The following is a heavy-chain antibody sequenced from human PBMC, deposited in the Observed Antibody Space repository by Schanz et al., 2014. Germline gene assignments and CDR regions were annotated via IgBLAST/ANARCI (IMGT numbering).Heavy chain of an antibody. D-gene: IGHD6-19*01. V-gene: IGHV1-18*01. CDR3: ARGVYSSGWYDRDIAHFDY. Sequence: QVQLVQSGAEVKKPGASVKVSCKASGYTFTSYGINWVRQAPGQGLEWMGWISAYNGNTNYAQKLQGRVTMTTDTSTSTAYMELRSLRSDDTAVYYCARGVYSSGWYDRDIAHFDYWGQGTRVTVSS. CDR1: GYTFTSYG. CDR2: ISAYNGNT. J-gene: IGHJ4*02.